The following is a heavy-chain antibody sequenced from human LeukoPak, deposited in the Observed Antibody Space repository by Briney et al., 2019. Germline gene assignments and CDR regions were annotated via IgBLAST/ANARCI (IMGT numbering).Heavy chain of an antibody. Sequence: PGGSLRLSCAASGFTFSTYAMHWVRQAPGKGLEYISAISSNGDSTFYANSMKGRFTISRDNSKNTLYLQMGSLRAEDMAVYYCARDRQVGFLEWLLYGWFDPWGQGTLVTVSS. CDR3: ARDRQVGFLEWLLYGWFDP. J-gene: IGHJ5*02. V-gene: IGHV3-64*01. CDR2: ISSNGDST. CDR1: GFTFSTYA. D-gene: IGHD3-3*01.